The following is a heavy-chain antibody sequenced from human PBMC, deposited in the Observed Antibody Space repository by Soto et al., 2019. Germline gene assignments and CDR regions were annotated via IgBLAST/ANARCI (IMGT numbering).Heavy chain of an antibody. V-gene: IGHV1-18*01. CDR3: ARGTGSSSSWHDDAFDI. Sequence: ASVKVSCKASGYTFTSYGISWVRQAPGQGLEWMGGISANNGKTNYAQKLQGRVTITADESTSTAYMELSSLRSEDTAVYYCARGTGSSSSWHDDAFDIWGQGTMVTVSS. D-gene: IGHD6-13*01. J-gene: IGHJ3*02. CDR2: ISANNGKT. CDR1: GYTFTSYG.